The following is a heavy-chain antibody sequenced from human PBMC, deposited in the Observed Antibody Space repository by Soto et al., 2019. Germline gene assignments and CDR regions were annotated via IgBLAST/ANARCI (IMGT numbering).Heavy chain of an antibody. V-gene: IGHV4-59*08. CDR2: IYYSGST. D-gene: IGHD5-12*01. CDR3: ATTEYSGYDVVREDAFDI. CDR1: GGSISSYY. Sequence: HSETLSLTCTVSGGSISSYYWSWIRQPPGKGLEWIGYIYYSGSTNYNPSLKSRVTISVDTSKNQFSLKLSSVTAADTAVYYCATTEYSGYDVVREDAFDIWGQGTMVTVSS. J-gene: IGHJ3*02.